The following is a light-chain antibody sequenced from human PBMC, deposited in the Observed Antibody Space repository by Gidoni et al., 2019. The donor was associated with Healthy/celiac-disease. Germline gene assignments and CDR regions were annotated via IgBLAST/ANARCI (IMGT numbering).Light chain of an antibody. Sequence: EIVLTQSTGTLSLSPGERATLSCRASQSVSSSYLAWYQQKPGQAPRLLIYGASSRATGIPDRFSGSGSGTDFTLTISRLEPEDFAVYYCQQYGSSPGVTFXXXTRLEIK. CDR2: GAS. CDR3: QQYGSSPGVT. J-gene: IGKJ5*01. V-gene: IGKV3-20*01. CDR1: QSVSSSY.